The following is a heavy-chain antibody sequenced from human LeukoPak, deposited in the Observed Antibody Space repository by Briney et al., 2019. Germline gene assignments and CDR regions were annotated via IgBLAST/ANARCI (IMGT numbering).Heavy chain of an antibody. CDR3: ARHEADSSSWYYFDY. Sequence: PSETLSLTCTVSGGSISSSSYYWGWIRQPPGKGLEWIGSIYYSGSTYYNPSLKSRVTISVDTSKNQFSLKLSSVTAADTAVYCCARHEADSSSWYYFDYWGQGTLVTVSS. CDR2: IYYSGST. D-gene: IGHD6-13*01. CDR1: GGSISSSSYY. V-gene: IGHV4-39*01. J-gene: IGHJ4*02.